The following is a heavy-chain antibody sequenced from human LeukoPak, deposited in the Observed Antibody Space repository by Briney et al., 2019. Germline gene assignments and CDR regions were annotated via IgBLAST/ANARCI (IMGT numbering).Heavy chain of an antibody. V-gene: IGHV3-30-3*01. CDR2: ISYDGSNK. CDR1: GFTFSSYA. Sequence: GGSLRLSCAASGFTFSSYAMHWVRQAPGKGLEWVAVISYDGSNKYYADSVKGRFTISRDNSKNTLYLQMNSLRAEDTAVYYCARDRVPSDIVVVPAKHYGMDVWGQGTTATVSS. D-gene: IGHD2-2*01. J-gene: IGHJ6*02. CDR3: ARDRVPSDIVVVPAKHYGMDV.